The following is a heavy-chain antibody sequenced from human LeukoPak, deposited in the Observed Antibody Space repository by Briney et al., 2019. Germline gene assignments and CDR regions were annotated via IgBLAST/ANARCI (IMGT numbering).Heavy chain of an antibody. CDR3: ARLGEKADFDY. J-gene: IGHJ4*02. V-gene: IGHV3-21*01. CDR2: ISSSSSYI. CDR1: GFTFSSYS. D-gene: IGHD3-16*01. Sequence: KTGGSLRLSCAASGFTFSSYSMNWVRQAPGKGLEWVSSISSSSSYIYYADSVKGRFTISRDNAKNSLYLQINSLRAEDTAVYYCARLGEKADFDYWGQGTLVTVSS.